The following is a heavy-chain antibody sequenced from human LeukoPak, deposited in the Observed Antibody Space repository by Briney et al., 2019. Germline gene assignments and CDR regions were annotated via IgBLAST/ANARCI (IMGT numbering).Heavy chain of an antibody. CDR1: GFSFSSYN. CDR2: ISGSSSAT. CDR3: ARVGFYGGNSDWYFDL. V-gene: IGHV3-48*02. D-gene: IGHD4-23*01. Sequence: GGSLRLSCAASGFSFSSYNMNWVRQAPGKGLEWVSYISGSSSATDYADSVKGRFTISRDNAKNSLYLQMDSLRDEDTAVYYCARVGFYGGNSDWYFDLWGRGTLVTVSS. J-gene: IGHJ2*01.